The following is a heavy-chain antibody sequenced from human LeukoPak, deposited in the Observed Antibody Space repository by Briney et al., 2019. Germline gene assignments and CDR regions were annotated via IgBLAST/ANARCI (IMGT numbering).Heavy chain of an antibody. Sequence: GGSLRLSCAASGFSFSTYWMSWVRQAPGKGLEWVAAINQDGSEKYYVDSVKGRFTISRDNAKNSLYLQMNSLRAEDTAVYYCASGRDPLDYWGQGTLVTVSS. CDR2: INQDGSEK. J-gene: IGHJ4*02. CDR3: ASGRDPLDY. CDR1: GFSFSTYW. D-gene: IGHD1-26*01. V-gene: IGHV3-7*02.